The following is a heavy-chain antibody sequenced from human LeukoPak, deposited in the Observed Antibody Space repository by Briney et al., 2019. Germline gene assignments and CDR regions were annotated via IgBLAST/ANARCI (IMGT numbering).Heavy chain of an antibody. D-gene: IGHD3-3*01. J-gene: IGHJ4*02. Sequence: GGSLRLSCAASGFTFSSYGMHWVRQAPGKGLEWVAFIRYDGSNKYYADSVKGRFTISGDNSKNTLYLQMNSLRAEDTAVYYCAKPPLGGAAHFDYWGQGTLVTVTS. CDR1: GFTFSSYG. CDR3: AKPPLGGAAHFDY. CDR2: IRYDGSNK. V-gene: IGHV3-30*02.